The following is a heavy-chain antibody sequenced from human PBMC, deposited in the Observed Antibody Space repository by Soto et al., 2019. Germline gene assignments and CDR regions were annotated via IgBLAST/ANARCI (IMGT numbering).Heavy chain of an antibody. CDR3: AREIYYYGSGYLYYGMDV. J-gene: IGHJ6*02. V-gene: IGHV3-21*01. D-gene: IGHD3-10*01. CDR2: ISSSSSYI. CDR1: GFNFRSYA. Sequence: PGGSLSLSCTASGFNFRSYAMSWVRQAPGKGLEWVSSISSSSSYIYYADSVKGRFTISRDNAKNSLYLQMNSLRTEDTAVYYCAREIYYYGSGYLYYGMDVWGQGTTVTVSS.